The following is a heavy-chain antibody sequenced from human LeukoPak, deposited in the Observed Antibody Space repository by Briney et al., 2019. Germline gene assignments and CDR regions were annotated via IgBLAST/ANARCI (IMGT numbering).Heavy chain of an antibody. CDR1: GGSIGSYY. D-gene: IGHD6-13*01. CDR2: IYYSGST. J-gene: IGHJ4*02. V-gene: IGHV4-59*01. Sequence: SETLSLTCTVSGGSIGSYYWSWIRQPPGKGLEWIGYIYYSGSTNYNPSLKSRVTISVDTSKNQFSLKLSSVTAADTAVYYCARTYSSSWQIHFDYWGQGTLVTVSS. CDR3: ARTYSSSWQIHFDY.